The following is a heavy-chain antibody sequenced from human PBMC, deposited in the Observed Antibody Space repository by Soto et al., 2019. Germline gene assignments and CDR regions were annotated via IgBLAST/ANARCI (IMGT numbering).Heavy chain of an antibody. Sequence: ESLTIYCTCSGHNFLRYWIAWVRDMPGKGLEWMGIVYPGDSETRYSPSFEGQVTISADKSISTAYLQWSSLKASDTAMYYCARHKKDGYFDSWGQGTLVTVSS. CDR1: GHNFLRYW. CDR3: ARHKKDGYFDS. V-gene: IGHV5-51*01. CDR2: VYPGDSET. J-gene: IGHJ4*02.